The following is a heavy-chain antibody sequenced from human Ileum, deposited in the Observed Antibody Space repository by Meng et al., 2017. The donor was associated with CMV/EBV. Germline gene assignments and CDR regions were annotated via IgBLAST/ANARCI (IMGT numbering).Heavy chain of an antibody. CDR2: TYYRSKWYN. D-gene: IGHD6-13*01. J-gene: IGHJ2*01. CDR1: GDSVSRLRAI. V-gene: IGHV6-1*01. CDR3: ARENGYEWYFDF. Sequence: QVQLQQAGPGLVKPSQTLSLTSAISGDSVSRLRAIWNWIRQSPSRGLEWLGKTYYRSKWYNDYAPSVKSRITVKPDTSKNQFSLQLNSVTPEDTAVYYCARENGYEWYFDFWGRGTLVTVSS.